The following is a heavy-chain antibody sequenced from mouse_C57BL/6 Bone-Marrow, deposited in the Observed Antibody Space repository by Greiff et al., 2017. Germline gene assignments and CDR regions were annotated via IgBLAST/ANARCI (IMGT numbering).Heavy chain of an antibody. J-gene: IGHJ4*01. D-gene: IGHD1-1*01. CDR3: TTYYYGRRLYYYAMDY. CDR2: IDPEDGDT. CDR1: GFNIKDYY. V-gene: IGHV14-1*01. Sequence: EVQLQQSGAELVRPGASVKLSCTASGFNIKDYYMHWVKQRPEQGLEWIGRIDPEDGDTEYAPKFQGKATMTADTSSNTAYLQLSSLTSEDTAVYYCTTYYYGRRLYYYAMDYWGQGTSVTVSS.